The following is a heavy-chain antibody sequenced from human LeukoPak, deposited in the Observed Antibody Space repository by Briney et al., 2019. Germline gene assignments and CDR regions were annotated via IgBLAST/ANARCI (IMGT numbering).Heavy chain of an antibody. D-gene: IGHD6-13*01. CDR1: GFTFSRYT. V-gene: IGHV3-21*03. J-gene: IGHJ4*02. Sequence: NTGGSLRLSCAASGFTFSRYTMNWVRQAPGKGLEWVSSISSSGSYIYYADSVKGRFTISRDNAKNSLYLQVNSLRAEDTAVYYCTRDTIARAAAGTDYWGQGTLVTVSS. CDR2: ISSSGSYI. CDR3: TRDTIARAAAGTDY.